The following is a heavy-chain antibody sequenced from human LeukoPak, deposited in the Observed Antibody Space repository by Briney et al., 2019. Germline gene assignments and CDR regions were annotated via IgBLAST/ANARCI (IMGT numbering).Heavy chain of an antibody. CDR2: INHSGST. V-gene: IGHV4-38-2*02. Sequence: PSETLSLTCTVSGYSISSGYYWGWIRQPPGKGLEWIGEINHSGSTNYNPSLKSRVTISVDTSKNQFSLKLTSETAADTAVYYCATRGDYSDTSGNSYDALDIWGQGTMVTVSS. D-gene: IGHD3-22*01. CDR3: ATRGDYSDTSGNSYDALDI. J-gene: IGHJ3*02. CDR1: GYSISSGYY.